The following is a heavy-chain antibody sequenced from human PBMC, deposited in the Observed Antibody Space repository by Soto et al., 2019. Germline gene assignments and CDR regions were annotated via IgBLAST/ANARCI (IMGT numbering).Heavy chain of an antibody. CDR1: GGSISSYY. Sequence: SETLSLTCTVSGGSISSYYWSWIRQPPGKGLEWIVYIYYSGSTNYNPSLKSRVTISVDTSKNQFSLKLSSVTAADTAVYYCARGSRIAAADKPYYFDYWGQGTLVTVSS. CDR3: ARGSRIAAADKPYYFDY. CDR2: IYYSGST. J-gene: IGHJ4*02. V-gene: IGHV4-59*01. D-gene: IGHD6-13*01.